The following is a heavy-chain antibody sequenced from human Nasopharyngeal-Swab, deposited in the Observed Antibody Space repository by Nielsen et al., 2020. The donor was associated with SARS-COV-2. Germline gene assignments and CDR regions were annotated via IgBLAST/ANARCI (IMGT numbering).Heavy chain of an antibody. CDR2: INPSGSST. CDR1: GYTFTSYY. J-gene: IGHJ4*02. D-gene: IGHD3-16*02. Sequence: ASVKVSCKASGYTFTSYYMHWVRQAPGQGLEWMGIINPSGSSTSYAQKFQGRVTMTRDTSTSTVYMELRSLRSDDTAVYYCARAPHYDYIWGSYRYAPPDDYWGQGTLVTVSS. CDR3: ARAPHYDYIWGSYRYAPPDDY. V-gene: IGHV1-46*01.